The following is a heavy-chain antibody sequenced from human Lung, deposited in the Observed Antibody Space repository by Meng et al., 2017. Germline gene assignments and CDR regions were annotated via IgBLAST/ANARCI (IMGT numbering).Heavy chain of an antibody. CDR3: ARDEDISAAGKLFGDY. D-gene: IGHD6-13*01. V-gene: IGHV1-2*06. CDR2: IDPKSGDT. J-gene: IGHJ4*02. Sequence: QGTLVESGGEVKKPGASVKVSCKTSGYNFPDYWLHWVRRAPGQGLEWMGRIDPKSGDTHYAQRFQGRVTMTGDTSISTAYMELSGLRSDDTAMYYCARDEDISAAGKLFGDYWGQGTLVTVSS. CDR1: GYNFPDYW.